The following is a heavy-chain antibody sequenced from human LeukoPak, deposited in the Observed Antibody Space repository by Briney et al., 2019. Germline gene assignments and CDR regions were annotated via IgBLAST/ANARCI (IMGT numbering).Heavy chain of an antibody. J-gene: IGHJ3*02. CDR3: AREYYYYDSSGYYCAFDI. D-gene: IGHD3-22*01. CDR1: GGSISSGGYY. CDR2: IYYSGST. V-gene: IGHV4-31*03. Sequence: SETLSLTCTVSGGSISSGGYYWSWIRQHPGKGLEWIGHIYYSGSTYYNPSLKSRVTISVDTSKNQFSLKLSSVTAADTAVYYCAREYYYYDSSGYYCAFDIWGQGTMVTVSS.